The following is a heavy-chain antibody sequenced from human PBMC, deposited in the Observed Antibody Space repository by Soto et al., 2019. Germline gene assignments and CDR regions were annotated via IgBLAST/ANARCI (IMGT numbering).Heavy chain of an antibody. CDR2: IYYSGRT. CDR3: ARDRSNSPDYFDF. J-gene: IGHJ4*02. V-gene: IGHV4-30-4*01. D-gene: IGHD6-6*01. CDR1: GGSINNYDYY. Sequence: QVQLQESGPGLVKPSQTLSLTCTVSGGSINNYDYYWTWIRQPPGKGLEWVGYIYYSGRTNYNPSLNIRLTISLDTSKNQFSLRLTSVSAADTAMYYCARDRSNSPDYFDFWGQGTLVTVSS.